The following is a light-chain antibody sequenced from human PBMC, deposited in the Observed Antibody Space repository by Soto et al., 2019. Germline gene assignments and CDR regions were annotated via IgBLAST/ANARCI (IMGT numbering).Light chain of an antibody. CDR3: QQRYNWPPLT. CDR1: QSVSID. CDR2: DAT. Sequence: EIVMTQSPATLSVSPGERATLSCRASQSVSIDLAWYQQTPGQDPRRLIYDATHRATGIPARFSGSGSWTDFTLTISSLEPDDFEVYYCQQRYNWPPLTFGGGTKVDIK. J-gene: IGKJ4*01. V-gene: IGKV3-11*01.